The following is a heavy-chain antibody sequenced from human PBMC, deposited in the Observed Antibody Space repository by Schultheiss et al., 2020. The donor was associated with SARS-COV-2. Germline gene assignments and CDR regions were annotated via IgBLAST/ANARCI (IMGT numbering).Heavy chain of an antibody. Sequence: SQTLSLTCAVYGESFNGFSWTWIRQSPGKGLEWIGQVSHSGGTHYSPSLKRRVTISVDTSKSQFSLRLRSVTAADTAVYFCARDGYSYGTFGYRGQGTLVTVSS. D-gene: IGHD5-18*01. J-gene: IGHJ4*02. CDR3: ARDGYSYGTFGY. V-gene: IGHV4-34*01. CDR2: VSHSGGT. CDR1: GESFNGFS.